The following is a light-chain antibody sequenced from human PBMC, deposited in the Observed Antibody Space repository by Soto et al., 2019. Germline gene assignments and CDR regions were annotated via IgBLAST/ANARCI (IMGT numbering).Light chain of an antibody. CDR2: GAS. Sequence: EIVLTQSPGSLSLSPGERATLSCRASQSVDSSFFAWYQQKPGQAPRLLIYGASNRATGIPDRFSGSGSGTTFTLTISRPEPEDFAGYYCEQYVSSGTFGQGTKVEIK. CDR3: EQYVSSGT. J-gene: IGKJ1*01. V-gene: IGKV3-20*01. CDR1: QSVDSSF.